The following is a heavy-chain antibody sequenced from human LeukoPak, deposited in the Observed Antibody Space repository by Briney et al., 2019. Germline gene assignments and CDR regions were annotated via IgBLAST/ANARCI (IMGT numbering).Heavy chain of an antibody. CDR3: AKDETISGVNYFYY. CDR1: GFTFSDYY. V-gene: IGHV3-11*01. J-gene: IGHJ4*02. CDR2: ISSSGSTI. Sequence: SGGSLRLSCAASGFTFSDYYMSWIRQAPGKGLEWVSYISSSGSTIYYADSVKGRFTISRDNAKNSLYLQMNSLRAEDTAVYYCAKDETISGVNYFYYWGQGTLVTVSS. D-gene: IGHD3-3*01.